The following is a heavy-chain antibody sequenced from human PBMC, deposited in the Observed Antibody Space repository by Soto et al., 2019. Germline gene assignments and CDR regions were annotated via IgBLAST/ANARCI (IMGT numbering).Heavy chain of an antibody. J-gene: IGHJ5*02. CDR2: INSDGSTT. V-gene: IGHV3-74*01. CDR1: GFTFSSHW. CDR3: ARDISTDWFDP. D-gene: IGHD4-17*01. Sequence: VGSLRLSCAASGFTFSSHWMHRVRQAPGKGLVWVSRINSDGSTTHYADSVRGRFTISRDNAKNTLYLQMNSLRAEDTAVYYCARDISTDWFDPWGQGTLVTVSS.